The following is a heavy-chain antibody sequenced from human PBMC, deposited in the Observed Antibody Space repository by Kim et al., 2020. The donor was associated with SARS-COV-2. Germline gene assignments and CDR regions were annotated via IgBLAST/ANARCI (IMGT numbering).Heavy chain of an antibody. CDR1: GDSVSSNSAA. CDR2: TYYRSKCYN. D-gene: IGHD2-2*01. V-gene: IGHV6-1*01. CDR3: AGRSSTTFDI. Sequence: SQNLSLTCAISGDSVSSNSAAWNWIRQSPSRGLEWLGRTYYRSKCYNEYAVSLKSRITINSDTSKNQLSLQLNSVTPEDTAVYYCAGRSSTTFDIWVQGTMVTVSS. J-gene: IGHJ3*02.